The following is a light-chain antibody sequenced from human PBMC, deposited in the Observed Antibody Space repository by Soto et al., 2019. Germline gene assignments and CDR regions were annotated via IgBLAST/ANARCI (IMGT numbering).Light chain of an antibody. V-gene: IGKV1-5*03. J-gene: IGKJ1*01. CDR3: QQYNNWPPKRT. CDR2: KAS. CDR1: QSISSW. Sequence: EIQMTQSPSTLSASVGDRVTITCWASQSISSWLAWYQQKPGKAPKLLIYKASSLESGVPSRFSGSGSGTEFTLTISSLQSEDFAVYYCQQYNNWPPKRTFGQGTKV.